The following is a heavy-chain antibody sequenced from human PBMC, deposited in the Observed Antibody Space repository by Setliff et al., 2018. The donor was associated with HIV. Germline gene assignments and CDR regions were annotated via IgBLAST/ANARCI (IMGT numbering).Heavy chain of an antibody. CDR3: ARNWPSRRYGRAYSCYQTLFDV. V-gene: IGHV4-34*01. J-gene: IGHJ4*02. Sequence: PSETLSLTCAVDGGSLSGHYWSWIRQTPGEGLAWIAEINHRGSANYSPTLKSRVVISVESSKNQLSLRLSSVTAADTGVYYCARNWPSRRYGRAYSCYQTLFDVRGPGILVTVSS. CDR2: INHRGSA. D-gene: IGHD2-2*01. CDR1: GGSLSGHY.